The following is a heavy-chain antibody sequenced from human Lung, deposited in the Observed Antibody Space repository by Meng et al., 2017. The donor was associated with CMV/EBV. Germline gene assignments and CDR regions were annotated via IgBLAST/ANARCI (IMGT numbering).Heavy chain of an antibody. V-gene: IGHV3-48*03. D-gene: IGHD3-16*01. CDR2: ISSSGSTI. CDR1: GFTFSSYE. CDR3: ARDTGWDLHPYYFAY. Sequence: SCAGSGFTFSSYEMNWVRQAPGKGLEWVSYISSSGSTIHYADSVKGRFTISRDNAKESLYLQMNSLRAEDKAIYYCARDTGWDLHPYYFAYWGQGTLVTVSS. J-gene: IGHJ4*02.